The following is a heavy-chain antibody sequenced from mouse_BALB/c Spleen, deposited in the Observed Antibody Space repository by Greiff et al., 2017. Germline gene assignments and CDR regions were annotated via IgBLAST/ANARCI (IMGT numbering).Heavy chain of an antibody. D-gene: IGHD2-14*01. CDR3: ARGVRRQSFDY. CDR2: ILPGSGST. V-gene: IGHV1-9*01. Sequence: VQLQQSGAELMKPGASVKISCKATGYTFSSYWIEWVKQRPGHGLEWIGEILPGSGSTNYNEKFKGKATFTADTSSNTAYMQLSSLTSEDSAVYYCARGVRRQSFDYWGQGTTLTVSS. CDR1: GYTFSSYW. J-gene: IGHJ2*01.